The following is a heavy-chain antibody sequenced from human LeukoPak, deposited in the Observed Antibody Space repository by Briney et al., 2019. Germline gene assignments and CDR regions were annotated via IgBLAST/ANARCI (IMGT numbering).Heavy chain of an antibody. J-gene: IGHJ5*02. CDR2: IYHSGST. CDR3: ARDLNRRSGGWFDP. D-gene: IGHD2/OR15-2a*01. V-gene: IGHV4-39*07. Sequence: PSETLSLTCSVSGGSISYSAFYWGPTYYWAWIRQPPGKGLEWIGEIYHSGSTNYNPSLKSRVTISVDKSKNQFSLKLSSVTAADTAVYYCARDLNRRSGGWFDPWGQGTLVTVSS. CDR1: GGSISYSAFYWGPTYY.